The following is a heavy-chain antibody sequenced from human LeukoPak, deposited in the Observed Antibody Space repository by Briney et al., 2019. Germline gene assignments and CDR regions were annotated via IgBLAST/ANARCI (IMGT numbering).Heavy chain of an antibody. CDR2: ISSSSSYI. CDR1: AFTFSSYS. D-gene: IGHD6-19*01. CDR3: ARDRGQYSSGPRPLYYYYYMDV. V-gene: IGHV3-21*04. Sequence: PGGSLRLSCAASAFTFSSYSMNWVRQAPGKGLEWVSSISSSSSYIYYADSVKGRFTISRDNAKNSLYLQMNSLRAEDTAVYYCARDRGQYSSGPRPLYYYYYMDVWGKGTTVTISS. J-gene: IGHJ6*03.